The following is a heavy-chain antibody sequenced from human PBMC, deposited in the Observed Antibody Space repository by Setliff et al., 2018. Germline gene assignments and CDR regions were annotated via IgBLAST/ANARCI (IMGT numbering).Heavy chain of an antibody. Sequence: PGGSLRLSCAASGFIFSSYWMNWVRQAPGKGLEWVATINQDGSGKYYLDSVKGRFTISRDNAENSLYLQMNSLRAEDTAVYYCARSETCHSTHCSPYDYWGQGTLVTVSS. J-gene: IGHJ4*02. D-gene: IGHD2-2*01. CDR2: INQDGSGK. CDR3: ARSETCHSTHCSPYDY. V-gene: IGHV3-7*01. CDR1: GFIFSSYW.